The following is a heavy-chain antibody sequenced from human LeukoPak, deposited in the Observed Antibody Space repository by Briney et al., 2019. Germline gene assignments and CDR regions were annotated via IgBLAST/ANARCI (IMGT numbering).Heavy chain of an antibody. V-gene: IGHV4-59*12. CDR3: ASSSSSYPPAAAWTA. Sequence: QSGPTLVKPSETLSLTCTVSGGSISSYYWSWIRQPPGKGLAWIGYIYYSGSTYYSPSLKSRVAISVDTSKNQFSLKLSSVTAADTAVYYCASSSSSYPPAAAWTAWGQGTLVTVSS. CDR2: IYYSGST. J-gene: IGHJ5*02. CDR1: GGSISSYY. D-gene: IGHD6-25*01.